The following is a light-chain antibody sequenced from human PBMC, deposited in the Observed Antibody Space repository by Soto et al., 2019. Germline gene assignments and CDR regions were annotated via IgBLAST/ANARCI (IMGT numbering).Light chain of an antibody. CDR1: QSVSSY. J-gene: IGKJ5*01. V-gene: IGKV3-11*01. CDR3: QERSNRPT. CDR2: DAS. Sequence: IVLTQSPATLSLSPTERATLSCRASQSVSSYLAWYQQTPGQAPRLLIYDASNGATGIPARFSGGGSGTDFTLTSSSLEHEVVTYYCSQERSNRPTFGQGTRLEIK.